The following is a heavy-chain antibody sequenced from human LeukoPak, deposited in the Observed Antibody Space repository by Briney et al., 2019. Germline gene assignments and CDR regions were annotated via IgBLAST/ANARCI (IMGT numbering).Heavy chain of an antibody. J-gene: IGHJ4*02. V-gene: IGHV1-69*13. CDR1: GGTFSSYA. CDR2: IIPIFGTA. D-gene: IGHD3-10*01. CDR3: ARDQYATMVRGVIIGVGDY. Sequence: SVKVSCKASGGTFSSYAISWVRQAPGQGLEWMGGIIPIFGTANYAQKFQGRVTITADESTSTAYVELSSLRSEDTAMYYCARDQYATMVRGVIIGVGDYWGQGTLVTVSS.